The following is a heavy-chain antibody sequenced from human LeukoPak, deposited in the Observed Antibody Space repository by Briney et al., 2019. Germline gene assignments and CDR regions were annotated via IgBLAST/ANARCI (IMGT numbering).Heavy chain of an antibody. V-gene: IGHV3-23*01. Sequence: PGGSLRLSCAASGFTFSSYAMSWVRQAPGKGLKWVSAISGSGGSTYYADSVKGRFTISRDNSKNTLYLQMNSLRAEDTAVYYCAKATQGDIVVVPAASMDVWGKGTTVTVSS. CDR1: GFTFSSYA. CDR3: AKATQGDIVVVPAASMDV. CDR2: ISGSGGST. D-gene: IGHD2-2*01. J-gene: IGHJ6*03.